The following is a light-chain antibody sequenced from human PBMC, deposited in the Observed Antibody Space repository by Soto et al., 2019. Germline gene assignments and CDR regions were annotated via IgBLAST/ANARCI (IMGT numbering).Light chain of an antibody. V-gene: IGKV1-5*01. CDR2: GAS. J-gene: IGKJ1*01. CDR1: QTISHY. CDR3: QHYTSYSGT. Sequence: DIQMTQSPSTLSASVRGRVTITCRASQTISHYLAWYQQKPGKAPKLLIYGASSLARGVPSRFTGSGSGTEFTLTIISLQPDDFATYFCQHYTSYSGTFGQGTKV.